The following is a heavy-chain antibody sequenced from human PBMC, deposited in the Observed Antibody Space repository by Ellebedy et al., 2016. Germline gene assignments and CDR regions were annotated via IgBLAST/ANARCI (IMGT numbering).Heavy chain of an antibody. V-gene: IGHV4-34*01. CDR1: GGSFSGYY. CDR3: ARLATLDAFDI. J-gene: IGHJ3*02. Sequence: SETLSLXCAVYGGSFSGYYWSWIRQPPGKGLEWIGEINHSGSTNYNPSLKSRVTISVDTSKNQFSLKLSSVTAADTAVYYCARLATLDAFDIWGQGTMVTVSS. CDR2: INHSGST. D-gene: IGHD1-26*01.